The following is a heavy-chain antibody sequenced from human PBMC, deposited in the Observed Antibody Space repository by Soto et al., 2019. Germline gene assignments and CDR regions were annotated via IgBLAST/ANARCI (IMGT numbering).Heavy chain of an antibody. J-gene: IGHJ6*02. Sequence: SETLSLTCAVSGGSISSSNWWSWVRQPPGKGLEWIGEIYHSGSTNYNPSLKSRVTISVDKSKNQFSLKLSSVTAADTAVYYCARELGYCSSTSCARAPYYYYGMDVWGQGTRVTVSS. D-gene: IGHD2-2*01. CDR2: IYHSGST. CDR1: GGSISSSNW. V-gene: IGHV4-4*02. CDR3: ARELGYCSSTSCARAPYYYYGMDV.